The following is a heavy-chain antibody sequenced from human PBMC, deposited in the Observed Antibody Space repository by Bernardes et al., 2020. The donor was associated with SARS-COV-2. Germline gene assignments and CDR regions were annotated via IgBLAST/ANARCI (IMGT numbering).Heavy chain of an antibody. CDR1: GGSISSNGYY. CDR2: IYYSGSP. CDR3: ARLEFGVVTLYYGMDV. V-gene: IGHV4-39*01. J-gene: IGHJ6*02. Sequence: SETLSLTCTVSGGSISSNGYYWGWIRQPPGKGLEWIGSIYYSGSPYYSPSLLKSRVTMSVDTSKNQFSLELTSVTAADTGVYYCARLEFGVVTLYYGMDVWGLGTTVTVSS. D-gene: IGHD2-21*02.